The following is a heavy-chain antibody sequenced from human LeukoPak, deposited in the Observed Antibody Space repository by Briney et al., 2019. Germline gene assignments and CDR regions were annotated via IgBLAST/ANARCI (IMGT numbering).Heavy chain of an antibody. Sequence: ASVKVSCKASGYTFTGYYMHWVRQAPGQGLEWMGWINPNSDDTNYAQKFQGRVTMTRDTSISTAYMELSRLRSDDTAVYYCARDTGGGSTFMDVWGQGTTVTVSS. J-gene: IGHJ6*02. CDR1: GYTFTGYY. D-gene: IGHD5/OR15-5a*01. CDR3: ARDTGGGSTFMDV. V-gene: IGHV1-2*02. CDR2: INPNSDDT.